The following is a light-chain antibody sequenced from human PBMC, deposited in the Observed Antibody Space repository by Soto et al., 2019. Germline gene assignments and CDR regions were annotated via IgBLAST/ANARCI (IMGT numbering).Light chain of an antibody. J-gene: IGLJ2*01. Sequence: QSALTQPAAVSGSPGQSITISCTGRSGDVGGYKYVSWYQQHPGKAPKLMIYEVSNRPSGVSDRVSGSKSGNTASLTISGLQAEDEADYYCSSYTSSTTVVVGGGTKVTVL. CDR1: SGDVGGYKY. CDR2: EVS. V-gene: IGLV2-14*01. CDR3: SSYTSSTTVV.